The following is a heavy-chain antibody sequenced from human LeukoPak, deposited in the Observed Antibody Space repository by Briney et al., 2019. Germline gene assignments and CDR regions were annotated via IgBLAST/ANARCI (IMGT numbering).Heavy chain of an antibody. CDR3: AKVIAHLSYAMDV. CDR2: ISRDSRVT. V-gene: IGHV3-9*01. J-gene: IGHJ6*02. D-gene: IGHD2-15*01. CDR1: GFTFDDYA. Sequence: PGRSLRLSCAASGFTFDDYAMHWVRQPPGKGLEWVAGISRDSRVTGYADSVKGRFTISRDSGEKFVYLQMNSLRTEDTALYYCAKVIAHLSYAMDVWSQGTTVTVSS.